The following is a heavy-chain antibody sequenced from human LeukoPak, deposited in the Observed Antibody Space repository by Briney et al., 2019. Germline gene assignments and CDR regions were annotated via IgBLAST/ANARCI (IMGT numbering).Heavy chain of an antibody. CDR3: ARGIAAADLDY. J-gene: IGHJ4*02. CDR1: GFTFSSYE. Sequence: GGSLRLSCAASGFTFSSYEMNWVRQAPGRGLEWVSYISSSGSTIYYADSVKGRFTISRDNAKNSLYLRMNSLRAEDTAVYYCARGIAAADLDYWGQGTLVTVSS. CDR2: ISSSGSTI. D-gene: IGHD6-13*01. V-gene: IGHV3-48*03.